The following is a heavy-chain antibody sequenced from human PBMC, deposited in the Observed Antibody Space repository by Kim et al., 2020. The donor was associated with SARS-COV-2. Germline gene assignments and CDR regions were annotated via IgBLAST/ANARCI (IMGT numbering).Heavy chain of an antibody. CDR2: INHSGST. D-gene: IGHD3-22*01. J-gene: IGHJ3*02. CDR1: GGSFSGYY. CDR3: ARPYYYDSSGYETDAFDI. V-gene: IGHV4-34*01. Sequence: SETLSLTCAVYGGSFSGYYWSWIRQPPGKGLEWIGEINHSGSTNYNPSLKSRVTISVDTSKNQFSLKLSSVTAADTAVYYCARPYYYDSSGYETDAFDIWGQGTMVTVSS.